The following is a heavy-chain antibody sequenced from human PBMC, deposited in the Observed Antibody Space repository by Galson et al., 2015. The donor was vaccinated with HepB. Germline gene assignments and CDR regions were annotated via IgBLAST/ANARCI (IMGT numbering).Heavy chain of an antibody. J-gene: IGHJ3*02. V-gene: IGHV3-23*01. CDR1: GFTFSSYA. D-gene: IGHD1-26*01. Sequence: SLRLSCAASGFTFSSYAMSWVRQAPGKGLEWVSAISGSGGSTYYADSVKGRFTISRDNSKNTLYLQMNSLRAEDTAVYYCAKERAVGWEQMRDAFDIWGQGTMVTVSS. CDR2: ISGSGGST. CDR3: AKERAVGWEQMRDAFDI.